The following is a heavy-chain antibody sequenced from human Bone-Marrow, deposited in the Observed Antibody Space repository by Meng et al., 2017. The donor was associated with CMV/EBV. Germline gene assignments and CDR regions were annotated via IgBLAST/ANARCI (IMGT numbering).Heavy chain of an antibody. CDR2: IKQDGSEK. CDR1: GFTFSNAW. Sequence: GESLKISCAASGFTFSNAWMSWVRQAPGKGLEWVANIKQDGSEKYYVDSVKGRFTISRDNAKNSLYLQMNSLRAEDTAVYYCARVGVTIFGVVIPFDYWGQGTLVTVSS. D-gene: IGHD3-3*01. CDR3: ARVGVTIFGVVIPFDY. J-gene: IGHJ4*02. V-gene: IGHV3-7*01.